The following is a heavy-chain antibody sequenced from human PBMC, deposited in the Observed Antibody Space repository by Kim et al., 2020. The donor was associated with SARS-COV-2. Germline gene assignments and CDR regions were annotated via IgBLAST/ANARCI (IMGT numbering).Heavy chain of an antibody. CDR1: GFRFSNYV. J-gene: IGHJ4*02. V-gene: IGHV3-23*01. Sequence: GGSLRLSCEASGFRFSNYVLNWARQAPGKGLEWVSTIDGSGGTTDYADSGRGRFTISRDNSKNTLYLQMSGLRVEDTAVYYCARTEYISGRAFFDYWGRGTLVTVSP. D-gene: IGHD6-19*01. CDR3: ARTEYISGRAFFDY. CDR2: IDGSGGTT.